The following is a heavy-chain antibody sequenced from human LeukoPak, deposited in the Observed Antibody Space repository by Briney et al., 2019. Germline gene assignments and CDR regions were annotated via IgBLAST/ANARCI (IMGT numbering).Heavy chain of an antibody. V-gene: IGHV4-59*08. Sequence: SETLSLTCTVSGGSISSYYWSWIRQPPGKGLEWIGYISHSGITNYSPSLKSRVTISVDTPKNQFSLKVTSVTAADTAVYYCARHMGQWLGPASHDAFDIWGQGTMVTVSS. D-gene: IGHD6-19*01. CDR2: ISHSGIT. CDR3: ARHMGQWLGPASHDAFDI. J-gene: IGHJ3*02. CDR1: GGSISSYY.